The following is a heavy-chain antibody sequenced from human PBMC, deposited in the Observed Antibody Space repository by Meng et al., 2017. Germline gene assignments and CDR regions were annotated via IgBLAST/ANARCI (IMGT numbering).Heavy chain of an antibody. D-gene: IGHD3-22*01. J-gene: IGHJ6*02. Sequence: GSLRLSCAVYGGSFSGYYWSWIRQPPGKGLEWIGEINHSGSTNYNPSLKSRVTISVDTSKNQFSLKLSSVTAADTAVYYCARDPTPMIVVANYYYYGMDVWGQGTTVTVSS. CDR2: INHSGST. CDR3: ARDPTPMIVVANYYYYGMDV. V-gene: IGHV4-34*01. CDR1: GGSFSGYY.